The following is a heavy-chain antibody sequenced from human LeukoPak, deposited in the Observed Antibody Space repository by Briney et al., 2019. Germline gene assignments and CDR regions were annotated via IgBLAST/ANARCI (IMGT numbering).Heavy chain of an antibody. CDR3: AKVKAGYTETFDY. D-gene: IGHD2-2*02. CDR1: GFTVSNNY. J-gene: IGHJ4*02. Sequence: GGSLRLSCAASGFTVSNNYVSWVRQAPGKGLEWVSAISGSGGSTYYADSVKGRFTISRDNSKNTLYLQMNSLRAEDTAVYYCAKVKAGYTETFDYWGQGTLVTVSS. CDR2: ISGSGGST. V-gene: IGHV3-23*01.